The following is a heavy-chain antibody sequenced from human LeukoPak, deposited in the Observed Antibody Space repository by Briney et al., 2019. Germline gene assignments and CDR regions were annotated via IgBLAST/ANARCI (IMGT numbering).Heavy chain of an antibody. J-gene: IGHJ4*02. V-gene: IGHV3-21*01. CDR2: ISSRSSYI. Sequence: GGSLTLSCAASGFSFSTYATSWVRPPPGKGPEWVSSISSRSSYIYYAASVKGRFTISRDNAKNSLYLQMNSLRAEDTAVYYCARDFEYCSSTSCPQYWGQGTLVTVSS. CDR3: ARDFEYCSSTSCPQY. CDR1: GFSFSTYA. D-gene: IGHD2-2*01.